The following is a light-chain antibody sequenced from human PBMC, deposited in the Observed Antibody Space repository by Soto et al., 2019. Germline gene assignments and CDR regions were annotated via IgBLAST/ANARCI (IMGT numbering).Light chain of an antibody. J-gene: IGKJ1*01. CDR3: QQYNSYPWT. CDR1: QSISSW. V-gene: IGKV1-5*01. Sequence: DIQMTQSPSTLSAYVRDRVTITCRASQSISSWLAWYQQKPGKAPKLLIYDASSLESGVPSRFSGSGSGTEFTLPISSLQPDDFATYYCQQYNSYPWTFGQGTKVAIK. CDR2: DAS.